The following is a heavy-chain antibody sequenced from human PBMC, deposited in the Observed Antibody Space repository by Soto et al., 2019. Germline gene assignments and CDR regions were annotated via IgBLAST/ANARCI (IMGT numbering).Heavy chain of an antibody. CDR1: GYTLTELS. Sequence: ASVKVSCKVSGYTLTELSMHWVREAPGKGLEWMGGFDPEYGETIYAQKFQGRVTMTEDTSTDTAYMELSSLRSEDTAVYYCATFKPYYSYYYMDVWGKGTTVTVSS. CDR3: ATFKPYYSYYYMDV. J-gene: IGHJ6*03. V-gene: IGHV1-24*01. CDR2: FDPEYGET.